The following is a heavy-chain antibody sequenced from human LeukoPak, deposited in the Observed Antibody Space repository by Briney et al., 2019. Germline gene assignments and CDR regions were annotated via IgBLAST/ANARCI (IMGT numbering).Heavy chain of an antibody. D-gene: IGHD3-10*01. CDR1: SDSISSTYW. CDR3: ARGRSRYITMVRGVNFDY. CDR2: IYHSGST. V-gene: IGHV4-4*02. Sequence: SGTLSLTCAVSSDSISSTYWWTWVRQPPGKGLEWIGEIYHSGSTNYNPSLKSRVTISVDTSKNQFSLKLSSVTAADTAVYYCARGRSRYITMVRGVNFDYWGQGTLVTVSS. J-gene: IGHJ4*02.